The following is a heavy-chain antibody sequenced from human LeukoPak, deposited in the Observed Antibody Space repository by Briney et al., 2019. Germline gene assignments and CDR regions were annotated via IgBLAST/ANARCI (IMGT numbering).Heavy chain of an antibody. J-gene: IGHJ3*02. CDR3: ARDLENGYIDPDDAFDI. CDR2: IIPIFGTA. D-gene: IGHD5-24*01. CDR1: GGTFSSYA. Sequence: ASVKVSCKASGGTFSSYAISWVRPAPGQGLEWMGGIIPIFGTANYAQKFQGRVTITADESTSTAYMELSSLRSEDTAVYYCARDLENGYIDPDDAFDIWGQGTMVTVSS. V-gene: IGHV1-69*01.